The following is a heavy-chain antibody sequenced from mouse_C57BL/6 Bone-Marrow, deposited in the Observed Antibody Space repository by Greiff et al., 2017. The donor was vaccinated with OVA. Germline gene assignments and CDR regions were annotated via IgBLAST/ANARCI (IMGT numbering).Heavy chain of an antibody. J-gene: IGHJ4*01. D-gene: IGHD2-3*01. CDR2: IDPSDSYT. CDR1: GYTFTSYW. V-gene: IGHV1-69*01. CDR3: AREVYDYYAMDY. Sequence: QVQLQQPGAELVMPGASVMLSCKASGYTFTSYWMHWVKQRPGQGLEWIGEIDPSDSYTNYNQKFKGKSTLTVDKSSSTAYMQLSSLTSEDSAVYDCAREVYDYYAMDYWGQGTSVTVSS.